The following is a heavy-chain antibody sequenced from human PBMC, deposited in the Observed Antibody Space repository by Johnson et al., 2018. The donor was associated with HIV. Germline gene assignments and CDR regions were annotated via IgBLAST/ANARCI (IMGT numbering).Heavy chain of an antibody. CDR2: ISYDGGKK. D-gene: IGHD2-21*01. Sequence: QEKLVESGGGVVQPGRSLRLSCAASGFTFSNYDMDWVRQAPGKGLEWVVGISYDGGKKYYRDSVKGRFTISRDNSNNTLYLQMNSLRTEDSGVYYCAKAYCPGCDAFEIWGQGTMVTVSS. CDR1: GFTFSNYD. CDR3: AKAYCPGCDAFEI. J-gene: IGHJ3*02. V-gene: IGHV3-30*18.